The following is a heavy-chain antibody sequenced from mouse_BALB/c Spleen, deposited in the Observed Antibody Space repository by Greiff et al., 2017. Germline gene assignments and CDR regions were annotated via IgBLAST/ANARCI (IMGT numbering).Heavy chain of an antibody. CDR3: ARCDYGSSCYAMDY. J-gene: IGHJ4*01. V-gene: IGHV2-9*02. Sequence: VKLVESGPGLVAPSQSLSITCTVSGFSLTSYGVHWVRQPPGKGLEWLGVIWAGGSTNYNSALMSRLSISKDNSKSQVFLKMNSLQPDDTAMYYCARCDYGSSCYAMDYWGQGTSVTVSS. CDR2: IWAGGST. CDR1: GFSLTSYG. D-gene: IGHD1-1*01.